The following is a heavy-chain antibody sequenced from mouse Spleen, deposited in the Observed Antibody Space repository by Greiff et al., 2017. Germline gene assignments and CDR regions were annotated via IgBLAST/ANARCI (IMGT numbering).Heavy chain of an antibody. CDR2: ISSGGSYT. CDR1: GFTFSSYA. J-gene: IGHJ1*01. Sequence: EVQLVESGGGLVKPGGSLKLSCAASGFTFSSYAMSWVRQTPEKRLEWVATISSGGSYTYYPDSVKGRFTISRDNAKNTLYLQMSSLRSEDTAMYYCARHGVRRWYFDVWGAGTTVTVSS. CDR3: ARHGVRRWYFDV. V-gene: IGHV5-9-3*01.